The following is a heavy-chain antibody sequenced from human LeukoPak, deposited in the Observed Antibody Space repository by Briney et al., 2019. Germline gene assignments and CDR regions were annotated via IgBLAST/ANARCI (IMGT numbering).Heavy chain of an antibody. D-gene: IGHD3-22*01. Sequence: GGSLRLSREASGFTFSRYWMHWVRHAPGKGLVWVSRIKSDGKTNYADSVKGRFTISRDNDKNTVSLQMDSLRAEDTGVYYCARAPSEVGGYYTEFFRHWGQGTLVTVSS. CDR3: ARAPSEVGGYYTEFFRH. CDR1: GFTFSRYW. J-gene: IGHJ1*01. CDR2: IKSDGKT. V-gene: IGHV3-74*01.